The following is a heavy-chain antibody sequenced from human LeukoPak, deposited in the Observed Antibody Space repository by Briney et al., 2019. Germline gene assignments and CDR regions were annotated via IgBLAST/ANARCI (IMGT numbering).Heavy chain of an antibody. V-gene: IGHV3-23*01. CDR3: AKEGYSGSQFDY. Sequence: GGSLRLSCAASGFTFSSYGMSWVRQAPGKGLEWVSGISSRGGSTYFADSVKGRFTISRDNSKNTLYVQMNSLRAEDTAVYYCAKEGYSGSQFDYWGQGTLVTVSS. D-gene: IGHD1-26*01. CDR2: ISSRGGST. CDR1: GFTFSSYG. J-gene: IGHJ4*02.